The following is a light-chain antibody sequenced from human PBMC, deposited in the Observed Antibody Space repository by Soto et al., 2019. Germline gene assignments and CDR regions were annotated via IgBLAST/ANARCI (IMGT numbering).Light chain of an antibody. V-gene: IGKV2-28*01. Sequence: DIVMTQSPLSLPVTPGEPASISCRSSQSLRHGNGYNYLDWYLQKPGQSPQLLIYLGSNRASGVPDRFSGSGSGTDFTLKISRAEAEDVGVYYCMQGLQTLYTFGQGTKLEIK. CDR2: LGS. CDR1: QSLRHGNGYNY. CDR3: MQGLQTLYT. J-gene: IGKJ2*01.